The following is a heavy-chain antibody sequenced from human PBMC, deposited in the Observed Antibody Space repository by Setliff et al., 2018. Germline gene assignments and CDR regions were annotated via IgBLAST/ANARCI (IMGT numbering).Heavy chain of an antibody. CDR1: GFTFSDHY. J-gene: IGHJ4*02. CDR3: ARDSGDSRLYNFWSGYSPY. V-gene: IGHV3-11*01. Sequence: PGGSLRLSCAASGFTFSDHYMTWIRQAPGKGLEWVSYISSSGSTTLYADSVRGRFSISRDNIKNSLYLQMNSLRSEDTAVYYCARDSGDSRLYNFWSGYSPYWGQGTLVTVSS. D-gene: IGHD3-3*01. CDR2: ISSSGSTT.